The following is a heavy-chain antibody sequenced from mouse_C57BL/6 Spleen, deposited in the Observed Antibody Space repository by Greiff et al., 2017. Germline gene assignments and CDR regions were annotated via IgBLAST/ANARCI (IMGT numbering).Heavy chain of an antibody. CDR1: GYSITSGYY. J-gene: IGHJ2*01. V-gene: IGHV3-6*01. D-gene: IGHD3-2*02. CDR3: ARVGSSGLDY. Sequence: EVQLQQSGPGLVKPSQSLSLTCSVTGYSITSGYYWNWIRQFPGNKLEWMGYISYDGSNNYNPSLKNRISITRDTSKNQFFLKLNSVTTEDTATYYCARVGSSGLDYWGQGTTLTVSS. CDR2: ISYDGSN.